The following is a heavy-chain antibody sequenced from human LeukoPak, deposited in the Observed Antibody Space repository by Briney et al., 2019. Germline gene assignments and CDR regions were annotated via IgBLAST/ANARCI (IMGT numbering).Heavy chain of an antibody. CDR3: ARCGVAAAGKRYFDY. CDR2: INHSGST. V-gene: IGHV4-34*01. Sequence: SETLSLTCAVYGGSFSGYYWSWIRQPPGKGLEWIGEINHSGSTNYNPSLKSRVTISVDTSKNQFSLKLSSVTAADTAVYYCARCGVAAAGKRYFDYWGQGTLVTVSS. CDR1: GGSFSGYY. J-gene: IGHJ4*02. D-gene: IGHD6-13*01.